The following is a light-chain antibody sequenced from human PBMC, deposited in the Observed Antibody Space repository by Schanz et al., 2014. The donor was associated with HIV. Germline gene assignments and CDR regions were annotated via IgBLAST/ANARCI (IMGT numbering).Light chain of an antibody. CDR3: AAWDVNLNGPV. CDR1: SSNIGSNT. V-gene: IGLV1-44*01. Sequence: QSVLTQPPSASGTPGQRVTISCSGSSSNIGSNTVNWYQQLPGTAPKLLIYGNSNRPSGVPDRFSGSKSGTSASLAISGLQSEDEADYYCAAWDVNLNGPVFGGGTKLTVL. CDR2: GNS. J-gene: IGLJ2*01.